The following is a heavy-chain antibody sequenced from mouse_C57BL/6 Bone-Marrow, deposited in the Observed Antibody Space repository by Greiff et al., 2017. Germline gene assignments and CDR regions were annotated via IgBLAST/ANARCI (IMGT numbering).Heavy chain of an antibody. CDR3: ARLLRRAYWYFDV. CDR2: IDPEDGET. D-gene: IGHD1-1*01. J-gene: IGHJ1*03. V-gene: IGHV14-2*01. CDR1: GFNIKDYY. Sequence: EVQLQQSGAELVKPGASVKLSCTASGFNIKDYYMHWVKQRTEQGLAWIGRIDPEDGETKYAPKFQGKATITADTSSNTAYLQLSSLTSEDTAVYYCARLLRRAYWYFDVWGTGTTVTVSS.